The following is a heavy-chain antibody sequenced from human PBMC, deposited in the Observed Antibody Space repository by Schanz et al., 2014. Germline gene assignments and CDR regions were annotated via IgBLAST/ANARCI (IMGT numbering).Heavy chain of an antibody. CDR2: IIPIHGIV. CDR1: GGTFNSYT. V-gene: IGHV1-69*02. D-gene: IGHD2-2*01. Sequence: QVQLVQSGAEVKKPGSSMKVSCKASGGTFNSYTINWVRQAPGQGLEWMGRIIPIHGIVNYAQRFQDRVRITADKSTSTAYMELSSLRYEDTALYYCARGTMPGTFDIWGQGTMVTVSS. CDR3: ARGTMPGTFDI. J-gene: IGHJ3*02.